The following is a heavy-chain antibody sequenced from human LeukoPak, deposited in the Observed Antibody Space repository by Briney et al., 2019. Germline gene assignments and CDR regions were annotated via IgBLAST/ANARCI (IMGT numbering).Heavy chain of an antibody. CDR1: GFTFSSDW. Sequence: PGGSLRPSCAASGFTFSSDWMSWGCQAPGKGLEWVANIKQDGSEKYYVDSVKSRFTISRDNAKNSLYLQMNSLRAEDTAVYYCARVDYSDAFEICGHGTMVTVSS. J-gene: IGHJ3*02. CDR3: ARVDYSDAFEI. CDR2: IKQDGSEK. V-gene: IGHV3-7*01. D-gene: IGHD3-10*01.